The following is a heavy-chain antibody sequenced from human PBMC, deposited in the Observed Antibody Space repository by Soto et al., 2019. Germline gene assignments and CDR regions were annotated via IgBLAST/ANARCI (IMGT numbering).Heavy chain of an antibody. CDR1: NASITSSGYY. J-gene: IGHJ4*02. CDR2: IYHSGST. CDR3: ARMSGTYYVPDY. D-gene: IGHD1-26*01. Sequence: QVQLQESGPQLVEASQTLSLTCTVSNASITSSGYYWSWVRQPPGKRLEWICYIYHSGSTFYSPSLQSRLTMSVDTSKNQFSLTLRSVTAADTAVYHCARMSGTYYVPDYWGQGTLVTVSS. V-gene: IGHV4-31*03.